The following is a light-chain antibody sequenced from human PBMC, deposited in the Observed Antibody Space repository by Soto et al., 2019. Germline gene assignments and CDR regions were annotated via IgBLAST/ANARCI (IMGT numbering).Light chain of an antibody. Sequence: QSALTQPASVSGSPGQSITISCTGTSSDVGGYNYVSWYQQYPGKAPKLMIYDVSNRPSGVSNRFSGSKSGNTAFLTISGLQAEDEADYYCSSYTSSSTLVFGGGTKLTVL. CDR1: SSDVGGYNY. J-gene: IGLJ2*01. V-gene: IGLV2-14*03. CDR2: DVS. CDR3: SSYTSSSTLV.